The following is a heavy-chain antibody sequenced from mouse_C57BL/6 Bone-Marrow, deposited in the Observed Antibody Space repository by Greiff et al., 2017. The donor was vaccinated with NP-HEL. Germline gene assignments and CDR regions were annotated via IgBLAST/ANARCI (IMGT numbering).Heavy chain of an antibody. J-gene: IGHJ2*01. CDR1: GYAFSSYW. V-gene: IGHV1-80*01. CDR2: IYPGDGDT. D-gene: IGHD2-1*01. CDR3: ATIYYGNYSDY. Sequence: QVQLQQSGAELVKPGASVKISCKASGYAFSSYWMNWVKQRPGKGLEWIGQIYPGDGDTNYNGKFKGKATLTADKSSSTAYMQLSSLTSEDSAVYFCATIYYGNYSDYWGQGTTLTVSS.